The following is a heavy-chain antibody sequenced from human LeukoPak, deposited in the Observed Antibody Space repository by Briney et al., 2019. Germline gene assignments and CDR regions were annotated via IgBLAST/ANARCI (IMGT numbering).Heavy chain of an antibody. CDR2: IIPIFGTA. Sequence: SVKVSCKASGGTFSSYAISWVRQAPGQGLEWMGGIIPIFGTANYAQKFQGRVTITADKSTSTAYMELSSLRSEDTAVYYCARDQNLGYSYGFGYWGQGTLVTVSS. D-gene: IGHD5-18*01. CDR3: ARDQNLGYSYGFGY. J-gene: IGHJ4*02. V-gene: IGHV1-69*06. CDR1: GGTFSSYA.